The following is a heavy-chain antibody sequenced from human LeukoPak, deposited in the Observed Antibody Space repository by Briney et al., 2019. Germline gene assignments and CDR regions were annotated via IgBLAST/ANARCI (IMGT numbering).Heavy chain of an antibody. D-gene: IGHD3-22*01. CDR1: GGSISSSSYY. Sequence: PSETLSLTCTVSGGSISSSSYYWGWIRQPPGKGLEWIGSIYYSGSTYYNPSLKSRVTISVDTSKNQFSLKLSSVTAADTAVYYCARPYYYDSSGYYYRVDAFDIWGQGTMVTVSS. J-gene: IGHJ3*02. CDR3: ARPYYYDSSGYYYRVDAFDI. V-gene: IGHV4-39*07. CDR2: IYYSGST.